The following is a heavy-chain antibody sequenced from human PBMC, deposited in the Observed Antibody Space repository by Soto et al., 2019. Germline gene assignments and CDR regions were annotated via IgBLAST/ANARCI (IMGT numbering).Heavy chain of an antibody. V-gene: IGHV2-5*02. Sequence: QITLNESGPTLVKPTETLTLTCTFSGFSLSTSGVGVGWIRQSPGKAPEWLALIYWDDEKRYSASLKSRLTISKDTYKNQVVLTMANLDPADTATYHCAHRVLRTVFGLVTTTAIYFDFWGQGTPVAVSS. D-gene: IGHD3-3*01. CDR3: AHRVLRTVFGLVTTTAIYFDF. CDR1: GFSLSTSGVG. J-gene: IGHJ4*02. CDR2: IYWDDEK.